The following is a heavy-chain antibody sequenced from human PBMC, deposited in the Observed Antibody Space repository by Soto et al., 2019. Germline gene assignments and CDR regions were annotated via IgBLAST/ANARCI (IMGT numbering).Heavy chain of an antibody. Sequence: QVQLQESGPGLVKPSQTLSLTCTVSGGSISSGGYYWSWIRQHPGKGLEWIGYIYYSGSTYSNPSLKSRVTITVDTSKNQFSLKLSSVTSADTAVYYCARVWVGATTNIDYWGQGTLVTVSS. CDR2: IYYSGST. CDR3: ARVWVGATTNIDY. CDR1: GGSISSGGYY. V-gene: IGHV4-31*03. D-gene: IGHD1-26*01. J-gene: IGHJ4*02.